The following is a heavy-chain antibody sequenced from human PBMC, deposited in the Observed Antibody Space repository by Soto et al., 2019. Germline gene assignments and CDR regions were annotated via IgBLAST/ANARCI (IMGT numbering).Heavy chain of an antibody. D-gene: IGHD3-10*01. Sequence: SETLSLTCSVSGASISSYYYTWIRQTPGKGLEWIGYIYLGGSINYNPSFKSRVIISVDTSKNQFSVKLSSVTAADTAVYYCARCDYYGSGSRLPSYYYYGMDVWGQGTTVTVSS. CDR1: GASISSYY. CDR3: ARCDYYGSGSRLPSYYYYGMDV. CDR2: IYLGGSI. V-gene: IGHV4-59*01. J-gene: IGHJ6*02.